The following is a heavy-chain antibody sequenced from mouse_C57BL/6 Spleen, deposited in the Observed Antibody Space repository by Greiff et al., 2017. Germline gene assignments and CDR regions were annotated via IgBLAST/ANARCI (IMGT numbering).Heavy chain of an antibody. CDR1: GYAFSSSW. Sequence: VQLVESGPELVKPGASVKISCKASGYAFSSSWMNWVKQRPGKGLEWIGRIYPGDGDTNYNGKFKGNATLTADKSSSTAYMQLSSLTSEDSAVYFCARERAYYSNFAWFAYWGQGTLVTVSA. CDR2: IYPGDGDT. V-gene: IGHV1-82*01. D-gene: IGHD2-5*01. CDR3: ARERAYYSNFAWFAY. J-gene: IGHJ3*01.